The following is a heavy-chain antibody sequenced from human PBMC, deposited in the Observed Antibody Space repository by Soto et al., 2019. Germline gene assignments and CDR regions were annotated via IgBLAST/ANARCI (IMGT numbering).Heavy chain of an antibody. D-gene: IGHD3-10*01. CDR2: ISGDSNTK. CDR3: ARDGEDYFGSRGYHNPYYYYAMDV. J-gene: IGHJ6*01. V-gene: IGHV3-48*02. Sequence: PGGSLRLSCAASGFTFGAYSMKWVRQAPGKGLEYISYISGDSNTKYYADSAKGRFTISRDNAKHSLYLQMNSLRDEDSAVYYCARDGEDYFGSRGYHNPYYYYAMDVWRQGTTVTVSS. CDR1: GFTFGAYS.